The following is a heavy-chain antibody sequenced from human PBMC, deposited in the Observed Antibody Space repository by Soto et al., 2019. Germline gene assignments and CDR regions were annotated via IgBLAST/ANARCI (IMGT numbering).Heavy chain of an antibody. J-gene: IGHJ3*02. CDR2: VYYSGST. V-gene: IGHV4-59*01. CDR1: GASISSSY. Sequence: PSETLSLTCTVSGASISSSYWSWIRRSPGKGLEWIGYVYYSGSTNYNPSLKSRVTISVDTSKNQFSLKLSSVTAADTAVYYCARGYYDSSGQSNTFDIWGQGTMVTVSS. CDR3: ARGYYDSSGQSNTFDI. D-gene: IGHD3-22*01.